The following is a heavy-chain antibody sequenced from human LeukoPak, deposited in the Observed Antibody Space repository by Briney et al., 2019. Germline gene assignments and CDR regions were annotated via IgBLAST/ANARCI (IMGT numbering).Heavy chain of an antibody. CDR2: IYPGDSDT. CDR1: GYSFTSYW. D-gene: IGHD5-18*01. CDR3: ATSLRRYSYARLDALDI. Sequence: GESLKISCKGSGYSFTSYWIGWVRQMPGKGLEWMGIIYPGDSDTRYSPSFQGQVTISADKSISTAYLQWSSLKASDTAMYYCATSLRRYSYARLDALDISGPGPMVTVSS. J-gene: IGHJ3*02. V-gene: IGHV5-51*01.